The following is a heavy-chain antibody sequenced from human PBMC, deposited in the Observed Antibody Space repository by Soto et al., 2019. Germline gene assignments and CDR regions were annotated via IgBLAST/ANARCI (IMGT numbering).Heavy chain of an antibody. D-gene: IGHD6-19*01. V-gene: IGHV4-34*01. CDR3: ARHAVHNSGFTDY. Sequence: TSETLSLTCAVYGGSFSGYYWSWIRQPPGKGLEWIGRIYYSGSTYYNPSLKSRVIISVDTSKNQFSLKLSSVTVADTAVYYCARHAVHNSGFTDYWGQGTLVTVSS. CDR2: IYYSGST. J-gene: IGHJ4*02. CDR1: GGSFSGYY.